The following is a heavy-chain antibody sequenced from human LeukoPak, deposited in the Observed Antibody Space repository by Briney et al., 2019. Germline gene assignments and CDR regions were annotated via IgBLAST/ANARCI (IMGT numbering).Heavy chain of an antibody. V-gene: IGHV3-23*01. CDR2: IGGRGGST. Sequence: GGSLRLSCAASGFRFSDYTMTWVRQAPGKGPEWVSAIGGRGGSTYYADSLGGRFTISRDNSKDMLYLQMNSLKVEDTATYYCGKEGGAWGQGTKVTVS. J-gene: IGHJ5*02. D-gene: IGHD3-16*01. CDR3: GKEGGA. CDR1: GFRFSDYT.